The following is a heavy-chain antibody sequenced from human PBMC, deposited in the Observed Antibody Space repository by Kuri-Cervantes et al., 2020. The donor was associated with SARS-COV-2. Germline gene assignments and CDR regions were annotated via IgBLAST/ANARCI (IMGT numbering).Heavy chain of an antibody. J-gene: IGHJ4*02. Sequence: GSLRLSCAASGFTFSSYSMNWVRQAPGKGLEWVSSISSSSSYIYYADSVKGRFTISRDNAKNSLYLQMNSLRAEDTAVYYCAREHCSSTSCYGLDYWGQGTLVTVSS. V-gene: IGHV3-21*01. CDR3: AREHCSSTSCYGLDY. D-gene: IGHD2-2*01. CDR1: GFTFSSYS. CDR2: ISSSSSYI.